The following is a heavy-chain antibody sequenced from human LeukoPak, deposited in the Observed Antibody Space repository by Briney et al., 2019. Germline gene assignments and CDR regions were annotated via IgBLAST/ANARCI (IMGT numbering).Heavy chain of an antibody. CDR3: ARDADYYDSSGYPDY. D-gene: IGHD3-22*01. V-gene: IGHV3-33*01. Sequence: PGWSLRLSCAASGFTFSSYGMHWVRQAPGKGLEWVAVIWYDGSNKYYADSVKGRFTISRDNSKNTLYLQMNSLRAEDTAVYYCARDADYYDSSGYPDYWGQGNLVTVSS. J-gene: IGHJ4*02. CDR2: IWYDGSNK. CDR1: GFTFSSYG.